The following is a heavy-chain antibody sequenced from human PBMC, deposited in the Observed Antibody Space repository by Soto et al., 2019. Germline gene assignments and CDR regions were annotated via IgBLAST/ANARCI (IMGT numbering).Heavy chain of an antibody. CDR3: ARGSLSTVTANACDF. V-gene: IGHV4-59*01. CDR1: GGSISDFY. CDR2: MYYSGST. J-gene: IGHJ3*01. Sequence: QVQLQESGPGLVKPSETLSLTCTVSGGSISDFYWSWIRQPPGKALEWIGYGYMYYSGSTYYNPSLEGRVSMSVDPSNTQYSLRLSPVTAADTAVYYCARGSLSTVTANACDFWGPGAPVTVSS. D-gene: IGHD2-21*02.